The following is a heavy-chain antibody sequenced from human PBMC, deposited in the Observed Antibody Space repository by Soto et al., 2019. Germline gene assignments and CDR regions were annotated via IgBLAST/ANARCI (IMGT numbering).Heavy chain of an antibody. CDR2: INPNGGSI. J-gene: IGHJ5*02. V-gene: IGHV1-46*01. CDR1: GYTFTSYY. D-gene: IGHD6-13*01. Sequence: ASVKVSCKASGYTFTSYYIHWVRQARGQGLEWMGIINPNGGSINYARNFRGRVTMTSDTSTSTVYMELSRLRSEDTAVYYCARLTHSSRHGEGNWFDPWGQGTLVTVSS. CDR3: ARLTHSSRHGEGNWFDP.